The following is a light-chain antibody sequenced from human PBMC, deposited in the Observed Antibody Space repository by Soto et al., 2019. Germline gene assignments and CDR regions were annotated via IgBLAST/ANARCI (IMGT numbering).Light chain of an antibody. V-gene: IGLV1-40*01. CDR3: QSYDSSLSGVV. CDR1: SSNIGADYD. J-gene: IGLJ2*01. Sequence: QSVLTQPPSVSGAPGQRVTISCTGSSSNIGADYDVHWYQQVAGTAPKLLIYDNTNRPSGVPDRFSGSRSGTSASLAITGLQAEDEADYYCQSYDSSLSGVVFGGGTKLTV. CDR2: DNT.